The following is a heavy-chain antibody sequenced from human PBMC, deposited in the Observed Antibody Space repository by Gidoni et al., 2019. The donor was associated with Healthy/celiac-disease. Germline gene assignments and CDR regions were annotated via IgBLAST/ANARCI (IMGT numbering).Heavy chain of an antibody. CDR1: GFTVSSNY. V-gene: IGHV3-66*02. D-gene: IGHD2-15*01. CDR3: ARTEPGYCSGGSCYSPAALDY. J-gene: IGHJ4*02. CDR2: IYSVGST. Sequence: EVQLVESGGGLVQPGGSLRLSCAASGFTVSSNYMSWVRQAPGKGLEWVSVIYSVGSTYYADSVKGRFTISRDNSKNTLYLQMNSLRAEDTAVYYCARTEPGYCSGGSCYSPAALDYWGQGTLVTVSS.